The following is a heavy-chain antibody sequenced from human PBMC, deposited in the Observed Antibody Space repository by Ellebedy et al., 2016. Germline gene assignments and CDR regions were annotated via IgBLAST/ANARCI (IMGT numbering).Heavy chain of an antibody. CDR2: FKSRADGGTI. V-gene: IGHV3-15*01. CDR3: TTMRYVDDY. CDR1: GFTFEKAW. Sequence: GESLKISXDAAGFTFEKAWMTWVRQAPEKGLEWVGRFKSRADGGTIVYAAAVKGRFTISRDDSKKTLFLEMNGLKTEDSGVYYCTTMRYVDDYWGQGVPVTVSS. J-gene: IGHJ4*02. D-gene: IGHD3-9*01.